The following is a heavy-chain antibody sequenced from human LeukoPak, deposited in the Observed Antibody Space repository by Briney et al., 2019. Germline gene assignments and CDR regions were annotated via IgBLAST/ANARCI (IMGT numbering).Heavy chain of an antibody. CDR2: ISGSGGST. V-gene: IGHV3-23*01. CDR1: GFTFSSYA. Sequence: GGSLRLSCAASGFTFSSYAMSWVRQAPGKGLEWVSAISGSGGSTYYADSVKGRFTISRDNSKSTLYLQMNSLRAEDTAVYYCANFQYGYFGYWGQGTLVTVSS. D-gene: IGHD3-10*01. J-gene: IGHJ4*02. CDR3: ANFQYGYFGY.